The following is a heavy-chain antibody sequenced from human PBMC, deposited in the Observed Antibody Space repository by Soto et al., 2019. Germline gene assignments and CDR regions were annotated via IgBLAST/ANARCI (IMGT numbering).Heavy chain of an antibody. CDR2: VSPSGSNT. J-gene: IGHJ4*02. CDR1: GFIFSNYP. V-gene: IGHV3-23*01. D-gene: IGHD6-19*01. Sequence: GGSLRLSCAVSGFIFSNYPMSWVRQAPGKGLEWVSSVSPSGSNTYYADSVKGRFTMSRDNSDNRLHLQMNSLTAEDTAVYFCARRDSSGWYSLDYWGQGTLVTVSS. CDR3: ARRDSSGWYSLDY.